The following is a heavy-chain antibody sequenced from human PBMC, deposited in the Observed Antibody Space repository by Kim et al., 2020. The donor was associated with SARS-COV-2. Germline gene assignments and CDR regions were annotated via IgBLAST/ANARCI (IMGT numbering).Heavy chain of an antibody. J-gene: IGHJ4*02. D-gene: IGHD2-15*01. Sequence: PSLKSRVTISVEPSKNEFSLKLTSVTAADTAVYYCANGGNYCSGGSCFDYWGQGTLVTVSS. CDR3: ANGGNYCSGGSCFDY. V-gene: IGHV4-34*01.